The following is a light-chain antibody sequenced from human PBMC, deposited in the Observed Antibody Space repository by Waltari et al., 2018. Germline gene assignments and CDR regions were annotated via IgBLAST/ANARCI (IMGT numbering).Light chain of an antibody. Sequence: SCRASQSISRYLAWYQHKPGQAPRLLIYDASSRATGIPDRFSGSGSGTDFSLTINRLEPEDFAVYYCQNYGSLPATFGQGTKVEIK. CDR1: QSISRY. V-gene: IGKV3-20*01. CDR2: DAS. J-gene: IGKJ1*01. CDR3: QNYGSLPAT.